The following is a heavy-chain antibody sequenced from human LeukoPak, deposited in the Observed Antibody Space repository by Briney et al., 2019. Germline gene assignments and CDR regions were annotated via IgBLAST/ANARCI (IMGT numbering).Heavy chain of an antibody. Sequence: PGGSLRLSCEASGFTFSSYALSWVRQAPGKGLEWVSRISGSGSRTYYTDSVKGRFTISRDNSKNTLYLQMNSLRAEGTAVYYCARSPPRSRDGYNRFDYWGQGTLVTVSS. J-gene: IGHJ4*02. D-gene: IGHD5-24*01. CDR2: ISGSGSRT. V-gene: IGHV3-23*01. CDR3: ARSPPRSRDGYNRFDY. CDR1: GFTFSSYA.